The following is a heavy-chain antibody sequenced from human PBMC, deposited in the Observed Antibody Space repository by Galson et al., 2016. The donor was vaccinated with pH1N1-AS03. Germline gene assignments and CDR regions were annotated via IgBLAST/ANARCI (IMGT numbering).Heavy chain of an antibody. CDR2: INTNTGRP. J-gene: IGHJ4*02. D-gene: IGHD3-9*01. Sequence: SVKVSCKASGNTSLSSALNWVRQAPGQGLEWMGWINTNTGRPAYTQAFTGRFVFSLDTSVSTAFLQISSLKAEDTAVYFCGFSLGDFDFWGQGPLVTVTPCLTGRFVLYLEHCCNAGILQMRRLEAEGTSLLFLWFSLGDFGFWGQGTLVTVSP. CDR1: GNTSLSSA. CDR3: GFSLGDFDFWGQGPLVTVTPCLTGRFVLYLEHCCNAGILQMRRLEAEGTSLLFLWFSLGDFGF. V-gene: IGHV7-4-1*02.